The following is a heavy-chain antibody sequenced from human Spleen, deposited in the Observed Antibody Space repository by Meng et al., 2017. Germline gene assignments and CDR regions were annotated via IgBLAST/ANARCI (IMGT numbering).Heavy chain of an antibody. D-gene: IGHD3-22*01. V-gene: IGHV3-48*03. CDR2: ISSRGTTI. CDR3: ARERYYENSGYTD. CDR1: GFHFETYE. J-gene: IGHJ4*02. Sequence: GESLKISCAASGFHFETYEMSWVRQAPGKGLEWLSYISSRGTTIYYADSVKGRFTISRDNAKNSLYLQMNSLRAEDTAVYYCARERYYENSGYTDWGQGTLVTVSS.